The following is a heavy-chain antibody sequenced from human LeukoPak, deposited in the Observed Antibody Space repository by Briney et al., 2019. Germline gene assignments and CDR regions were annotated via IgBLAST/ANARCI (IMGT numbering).Heavy chain of an antibody. CDR1: GGSISYHS. V-gene: IGHV4-59*11. J-gene: IGHJ6*03. D-gene: IGHD1-26*01. CDR2: IYDNGNT. Sequence: PSETLSLTCTVSGGSISYHSWSWNRQTPVKGLEWNANIYDNGNTDYSPSLQSRVTISTDTSETQFSLRLKSVTAADTAVYYCARLGSAATGAPPYYYYYVDVWGKGTTVTVS. CDR3: ARLGSAATGAPPYYYYYVDV.